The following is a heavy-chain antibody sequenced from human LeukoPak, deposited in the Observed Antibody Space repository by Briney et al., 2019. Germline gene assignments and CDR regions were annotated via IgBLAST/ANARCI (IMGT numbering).Heavy chain of an antibody. J-gene: IGHJ6*03. Sequence: GASVKVSCKASGYTFTSYYMHWVRQAPGQGLEWMGIINPSGGSTSYAQKFQGRVTMTRDMSTSTAYMELRSLRSDDTAVYYCARAIEGATANYYYYMDVWGKGTTVTVSS. CDR2: INPSGGST. CDR1: GYTFTSYY. V-gene: IGHV1-46*01. D-gene: IGHD1-26*01. CDR3: ARAIEGATANYYYYMDV.